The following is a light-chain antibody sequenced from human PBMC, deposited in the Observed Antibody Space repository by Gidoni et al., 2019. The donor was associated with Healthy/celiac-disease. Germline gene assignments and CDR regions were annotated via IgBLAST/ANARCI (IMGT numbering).Light chain of an antibody. V-gene: IGKV1-39*01. Sequence: DIKMTQSPSSLSASVGDRVTITCRASQSISSYLNWYQQKPGKAPKLLSYAASSLQSGVPSRFSGSGSGTDFTLTISSLQPEDFATYYCQQSYSTPRTFGQWTKVEIK. J-gene: IGKJ1*01. CDR2: AAS. CDR1: QSISSY. CDR3: QQSYSTPRT.